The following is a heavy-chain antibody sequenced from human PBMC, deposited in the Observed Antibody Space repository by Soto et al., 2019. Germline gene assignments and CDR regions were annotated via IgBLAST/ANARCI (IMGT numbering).Heavy chain of an antibody. CDR2: IYYSGST. J-gene: IGHJ4*02. CDR1: GGSISSSSYY. V-gene: IGHV4-39*01. D-gene: IGHD4-4*01. Sequence: SETLSLTCTVSGGSISSSSYYWGWIRQPPGKGLGWIGSIYYSGSTYYNPSLKSRVTISVDTSKNQFFLKLSSVTAADTAVYYCASTVPYYFDYWGQGTLVTVSS. CDR3: ASTVPYYFDY.